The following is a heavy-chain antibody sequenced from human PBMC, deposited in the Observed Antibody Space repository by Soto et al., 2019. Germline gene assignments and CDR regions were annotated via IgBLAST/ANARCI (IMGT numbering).Heavy chain of an antibody. J-gene: IGHJ6*03. V-gene: IGHV3-21*01. Sequence: GGSLRLSCAASGFTFSSYSMNWVRQAPGKGLVWVSSISSSSSYIYYADSVKGRFTISRDNAKNSLYLQMNSLRAEDTAVYYCARFSALLWFGDMDVWGKGTTVTVSS. D-gene: IGHD3-10*01. CDR1: GFTFSSYS. CDR3: ARFSALLWFGDMDV. CDR2: ISSSSSYI.